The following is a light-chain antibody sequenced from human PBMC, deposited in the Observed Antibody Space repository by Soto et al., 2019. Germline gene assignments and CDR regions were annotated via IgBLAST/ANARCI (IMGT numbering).Light chain of an antibody. J-gene: IGKJ3*01. V-gene: IGKV1-27*01. CDR2: GAS. Sequence: DNQMTQSPSSLSASVGDRVTITLRASPGVSNYVAWYQQQPGKVPKLLIHGASTLESGVPSRFSGSGSGTDFTLTISSLQPEDVATYSCQKYNSAPYTFGPGTRVDIK. CDR1: PGVSNY. CDR3: QKYNSAPYT.